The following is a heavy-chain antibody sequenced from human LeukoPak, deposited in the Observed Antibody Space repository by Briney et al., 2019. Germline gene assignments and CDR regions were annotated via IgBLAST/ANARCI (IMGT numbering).Heavy chain of an antibody. CDR2: IKQDGSEK. D-gene: IGHD1-26*01. V-gene: IGHV3-7*01. CDR3: ARDKEVGATRLDD. J-gene: IGHJ4*02. CDR1: GFTFSSYW. Sequence: GGSLRLSCAASGFTFSSYWMSWVRQAPGKGLEWVANIKQDGSEKYYVGSVKGRFTISRDNAKNSLDLQMSSLRAEDTAVYYCARDKEVGATRLDDWGQGTLVTVSS.